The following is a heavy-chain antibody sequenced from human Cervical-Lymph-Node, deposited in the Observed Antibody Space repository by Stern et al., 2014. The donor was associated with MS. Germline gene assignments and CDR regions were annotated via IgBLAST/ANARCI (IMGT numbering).Heavy chain of an antibody. V-gene: IGHV4-31*03. Sequence: VQLVESGPGLVKPSQTLSLTCTVSGDSISGGGYYWSWIRQHPGKGLEGIGHIYYSGNTYYNPALKSRVTMSVDTSNNQFPLRLRSVTAADTAVYYCARRATYNEWKQIGGGWFDPWGQGTLVTVSS. CDR1: GDSISGGGYY. D-gene: IGHD5-18*01. CDR2: IYYSGNT. J-gene: IGHJ5*02. CDR3: ARRATYNEWKQIGGGWFDP.